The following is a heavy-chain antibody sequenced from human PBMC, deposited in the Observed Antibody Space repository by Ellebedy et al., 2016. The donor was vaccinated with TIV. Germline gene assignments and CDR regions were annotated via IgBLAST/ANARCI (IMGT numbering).Heavy chain of an antibody. CDR2: MYYGGST. J-gene: IGHJ4*02. Sequence: SETLSLTXTVSGGSISSGGYYWSWIRQHPGKGLECIGYMYYGGSTYYNPSLKSRVSISVDTSKNHLSLKLSSVTAADTAVYYCARGFSSTWFLNYWGRGTLVTVSS. D-gene: IGHD6-13*01. V-gene: IGHV4-31*03. CDR3: ARGFSSTWFLNY. CDR1: GGSISSGGYY.